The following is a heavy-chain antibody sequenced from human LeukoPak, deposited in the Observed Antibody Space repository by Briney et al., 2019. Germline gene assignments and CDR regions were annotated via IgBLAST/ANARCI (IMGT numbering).Heavy chain of an antibody. Sequence: GGSLRLSCAASGFTFSSYAMTWVRQAPGKGLEWVSGISGSGGSSYSADSVKGQFTISRDNSKKTLYMQMNSLRAEDTAVYYCTKHRGGWIDAFDIWGQGTMVTVSS. V-gene: IGHV3-23*01. CDR1: GFTFSSYA. J-gene: IGHJ3*02. CDR2: ISGSGGSS. D-gene: IGHD5-12*01. CDR3: TKHRGGWIDAFDI.